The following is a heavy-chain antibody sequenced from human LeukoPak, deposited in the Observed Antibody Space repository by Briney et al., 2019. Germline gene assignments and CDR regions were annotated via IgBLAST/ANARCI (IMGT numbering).Heavy chain of an antibody. D-gene: IGHD3-22*01. CDR3: ARLRYYYDSAGFYYYFDS. V-gene: IGHV4-59*08. CDR1: GGTISSYY. J-gene: IGHJ4*02. CDR2: VFSSGST. Sequence: PSETLSLTCTVSGGTISSYYWSWIRQPPGKGLEGIVYVFSSGSTNYNPSLKRRVTISIDHSNNQFSLKMHSVTAADTAVYYCARLRYYYDSAGFYYYFDSWGQGALVTVSS.